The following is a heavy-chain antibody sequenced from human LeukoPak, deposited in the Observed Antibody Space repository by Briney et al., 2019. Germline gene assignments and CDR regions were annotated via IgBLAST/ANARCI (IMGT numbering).Heavy chain of an antibody. Sequence: ASVKVSCKASGYTFTSNYVHWVRQAPGQGLEWVGMIYPRGGSTSNAQKFQGRVIVSRDTSTSTVHMELSGLGSEGTAVYYCARDQEGCDYWGQGTLVTVPS. J-gene: IGHJ4*02. D-gene: IGHD6-19*01. CDR1: GYTFTSNY. CDR2: IYPRGGST. CDR3: ARDQEGCDY. V-gene: IGHV1-46*01.